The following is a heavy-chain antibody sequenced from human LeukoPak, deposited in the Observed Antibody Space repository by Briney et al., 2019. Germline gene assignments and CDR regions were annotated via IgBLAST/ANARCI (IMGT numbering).Heavy chain of an antibody. J-gene: IGHJ4*02. V-gene: IGHV4-39*01. Sequence: SETLSLTCTVSGGSMTNSTYYWGWIRQPPGKGLEWIGSIYYSGSTYYNPSLKSRVTISVDTSKNQFSLKLSSVTAADTAVYYCARHYIAVAGTGYFDYWGQGTLVTVSS. D-gene: IGHD6-19*01. CDR3: ARHYIAVAGTGYFDY. CDR2: IYYSGST. CDR1: GGSMTNSTYY.